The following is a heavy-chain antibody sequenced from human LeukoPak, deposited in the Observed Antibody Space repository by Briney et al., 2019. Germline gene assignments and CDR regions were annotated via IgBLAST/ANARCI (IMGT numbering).Heavy chain of an antibody. CDR2: IEQDGSEK. V-gene: IGHV3-7*05. D-gene: IGHD5-18*01. CDR1: GFTFSSYW. J-gene: IGHJ3*02. Sequence: GGSLRLSCAASGFTFSSYWMAWVRQAPGKGLEWVANIEQDGSEKNYVDSVKGRFTISRDNAKNSLCLQMSSLRAEDTAVYYCARDRGYSTFDIWGQGTMVTASS. CDR3: ARDRGYSTFDI.